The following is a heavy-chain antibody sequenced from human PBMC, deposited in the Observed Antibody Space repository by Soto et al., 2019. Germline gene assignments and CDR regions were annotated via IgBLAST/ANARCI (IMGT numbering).Heavy chain of an antibody. J-gene: IGHJ4*02. D-gene: IGHD4-17*01. V-gene: IGHV4-59*01. Sequence: QVQLQESGPGLVKPSETLSLTCTVSGGSISSYYWSWIRQPPGKGLEWIGYIYYSGSTNYNPSLKSRVTRSVDTSKNQFSLKLSSVTAADTAVYYCAREGDDYGDYVHYWGQGTLVTVSS. CDR2: IYYSGST. CDR3: AREGDDYGDYVHY. CDR1: GGSISSYY.